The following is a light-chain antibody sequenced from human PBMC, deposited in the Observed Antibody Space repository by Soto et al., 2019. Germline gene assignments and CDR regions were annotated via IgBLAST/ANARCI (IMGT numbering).Light chain of an antibody. CDR2: INYDGTH. J-gene: IGLJ3*02. V-gene: IGLV4-69*01. Sequence: QTVVTQSPSASASLGASVKLTFTLSSGYSTYAIAWHQQQSEKGPRFLMKINYDGTHSKGDGFFARFSGSSSGAERHLAISSVQSEDEADYYCQSLGTGIQVFGGGTKLTVL. CDR3: QSLGTGIQV. CDR1: SGYSTYA.